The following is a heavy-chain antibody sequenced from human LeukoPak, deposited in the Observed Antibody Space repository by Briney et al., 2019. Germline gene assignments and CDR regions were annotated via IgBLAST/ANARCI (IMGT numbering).Heavy chain of an antibody. CDR3: VRYLSAHYSFEY. CDR1: GFTFWSYV. D-gene: IGHD1-26*01. Sequence: GGSLRLYPAASGFTFWSYVVYWVRQAPGKGLEWVAFISYDGNANYYADSVRGRFIISRDNSKNTVYLQMNSLRTEDVALYYCVRYLSAHYSFEYWGQGTLVTVSS. CDR2: ISYDGNAN. V-gene: IGHV3-30-3*01. J-gene: IGHJ4*02.